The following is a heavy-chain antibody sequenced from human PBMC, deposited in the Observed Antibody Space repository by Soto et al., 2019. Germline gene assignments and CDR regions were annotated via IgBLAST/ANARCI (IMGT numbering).Heavy chain of an antibody. CDR3: AREVQALDTAMRTYYFYYLDV. D-gene: IGHD5-18*01. Sequence: QVQLVQSGAEVKKPGSSVKVSCKASGGTFSSYTISWVRQAPGQGLEWMGRIIPILGIANYAQKFQGRVTITADKSTSTAYMERSSLRAEDTAVYYCAREVQALDTAMRTYYFYYLDVWVNGTTVTVSS. CDR2: IIPILGIA. J-gene: IGHJ6*03. V-gene: IGHV1-69*08. CDR1: GGTFSSYT.